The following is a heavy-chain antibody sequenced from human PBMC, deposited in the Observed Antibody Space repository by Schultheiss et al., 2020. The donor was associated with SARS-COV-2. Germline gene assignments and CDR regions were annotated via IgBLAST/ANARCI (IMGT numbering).Heavy chain of an antibody. J-gene: IGHJ5*02. CDR2: INHSGST. Sequence: SETLSLTCAVYGGSFSGYYWSWIRQPPGKGLEWIGEINHSGSTNYNPSLKSRATISVDTSKNQFSLKLSSVTAADTAVYYCARTGGDYGDYVPWFDPWGQGTLVTVSS. CDR1: GGSFSGYY. V-gene: IGHV4-34*01. D-gene: IGHD4-17*01. CDR3: ARTGGDYGDYVPWFDP.